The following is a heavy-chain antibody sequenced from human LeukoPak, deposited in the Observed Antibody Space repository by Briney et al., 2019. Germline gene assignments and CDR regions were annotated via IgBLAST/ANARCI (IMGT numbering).Heavy chain of an antibody. CDR2: IYHSGST. CDR1: GGSISSSNW. V-gene: IGHV4-4*02. CDR3: ARSYFVVVAATTYFDY. D-gene: IGHD2-15*01. Sequence: PSETLSLTCAVSGGSISSSNWWSWVRQPPGKGLEWIGEIYHSGSTNYNPSLKSRVTISVDKSKNQFSLKLSSVTAADTAVYYCARSYFVVVAATTYFDYWGQGTLVTVSS. J-gene: IGHJ4*02.